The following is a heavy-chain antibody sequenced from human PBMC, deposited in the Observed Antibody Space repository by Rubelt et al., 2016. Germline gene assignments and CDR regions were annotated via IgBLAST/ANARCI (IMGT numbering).Heavy chain of an antibody. Sequence: QVQLQESGPGLVKPSDTLSLTCAVSGYSISSTNWWGWIRQPPGKGLEWIGYIYYSGTTYYNPSLKSRVTMSLETSKNQFSRILRSVTAVDTAVYYCARCSSRDCQGFDLWGRGTLVTVSS. CDR2: IYYSGTT. CDR1: GYSISSTNW. D-gene: IGHD2-21*02. CDR3: ARCSSRDCQGFDL. V-gene: IGHV4-28*01. J-gene: IGHJ2*01.